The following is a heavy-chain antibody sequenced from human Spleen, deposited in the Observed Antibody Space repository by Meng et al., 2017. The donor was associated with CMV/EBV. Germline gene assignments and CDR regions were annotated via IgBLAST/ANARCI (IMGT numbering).Heavy chain of an antibody. CDR2: ISSSTSTT. D-gene: IGHD6-19*01. Sequence: GGSLRLSCAASGFTFSSYSMNWVRQAPGKGLEWVSYISSSTSTTDYADSVKGRFTISRDNAKNSLYLQMNSLRAEDTAVYYCARDVPTRIAVAGSSFDYWGQGTLVTVSS. V-gene: IGHV3-48*04. CDR3: ARDVPTRIAVAGSSFDY. CDR1: GFTFSSYS. J-gene: IGHJ4*02.